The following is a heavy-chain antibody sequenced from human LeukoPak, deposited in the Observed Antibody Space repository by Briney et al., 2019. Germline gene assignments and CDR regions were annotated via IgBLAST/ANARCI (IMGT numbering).Heavy chain of an antibody. CDR1: GYTFTSDD. J-gene: IGHJ5*02. CDR3: ARGWWRLNRGFDWFDP. D-gene: IGHD2-21*02. V-gene: IGHV1-8*03. Sequence: ASVKVSCKASGYTFTSDDINWVRQATGQGLEWMGWMNPNSGDTGYAQKFQDRVTFTRDTSISTAYMELSSLRSEDTAVYYCARGWWRLNRGFDWFDPWGQGTLVTVSS. CDR2: MNPNSGDT.